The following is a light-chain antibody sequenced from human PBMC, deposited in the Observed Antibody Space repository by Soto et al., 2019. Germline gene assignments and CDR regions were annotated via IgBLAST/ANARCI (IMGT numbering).Light chain of an antibody. Sequence: IQMTQSPSSLSASVGDRVTITCQASQDISNYLNWYQHKPGKAPKLLIYDASNLETGVPSRFSGSGSGTDFTLTISSLQPEDFATYYCQQVNSYPWTFGQGTKVDIK. V-gene: IGKV1-33*01. CDR3: QQVNSYPWT. CDR1: QDISNY. CDR2: DAS. J-gene: IGKJ1*01.